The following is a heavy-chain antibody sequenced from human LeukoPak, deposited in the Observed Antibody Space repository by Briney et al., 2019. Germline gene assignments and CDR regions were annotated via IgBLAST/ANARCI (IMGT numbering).Heavy chain of an antibody. D-gene: IGHD6-19*01. V-gene: IGHV3-23*01. J-gene: IGHJ4*02. Sequence: ETLSLTCTVSGGSISSYYWSWIRQPPGKGLEWVSIINSDGSTTSNADSVRGRFTVSRDNSKNTLYLQMNSLGAEDTALYYCAKARAWLPDFDYWGQGTLVTVSS. CDR2: INSDGSTT. CDR3: AKARAWLPDFDY. CDR1: GGSISSYY.